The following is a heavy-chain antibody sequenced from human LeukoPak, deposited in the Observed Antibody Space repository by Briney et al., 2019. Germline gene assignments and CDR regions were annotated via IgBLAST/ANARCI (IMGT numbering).Heavy chain of an antibody. D-gene: IGHD4-17*01. CDR3: TREEDYGDYLDY. CDR2: MNPNSGNT. J-gene: IGHJ4*02. CDR1: GYTFTSCD. Sequence: GASVKVSCKASGYTFTSCDINWVRQSTGQGLEWMGWMNPNSGNTGYAQKFQGRVTITRNTSISTAYMELSSLRSEDTAVYYCTREEDYGDYLDYWGQGTLVTVSS. V-gene: IGHV1-8*03.